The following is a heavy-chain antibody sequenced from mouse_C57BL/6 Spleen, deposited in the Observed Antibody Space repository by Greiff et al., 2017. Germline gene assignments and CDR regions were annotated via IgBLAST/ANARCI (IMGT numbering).Heavy chain of an antibody. Sequence: QVQLQQPGAELVMPGGSVKLSCKASGYTFTSYWMHWVKQRPGQGLEWIGEIDPSDSSTNYNQKFKGQSTLTVDKSSSTAYMQLSSLTSEDSALYYCARSNYYGSSHFDYWGQGTTLTVSS. J-gene: IGHJ2*01. CDR1: GYTFTSYW. D-gene: IGHD1-1*01. V-gene: IGHV1-69*01. CDR3: ARSNYYGSSHFDY. CDR2: IDPSDSST.